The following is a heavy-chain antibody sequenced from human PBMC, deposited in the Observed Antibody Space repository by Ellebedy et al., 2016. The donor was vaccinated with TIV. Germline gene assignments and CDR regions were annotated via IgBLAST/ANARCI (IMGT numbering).Heavy chain of an antibody. CDR3: ARVRGTWVSDIEDY. Sequence: ASVKVSXXASGYIFTDYSIHWVRQAPGQGLEYMGWIKPNSGVTKSAQKFQGWVTMTRDTSITTAYMELRRLTSDDTAVYYCARVRGTWVSDIEDYWGQGTLVTVSP. J-gene: IGHJ4*02. V-gene: IGHV1-2*04. CDR1: GYIFTDYS. CDR2: IKPNSGVT. D-gene: IGHD2-15*01.